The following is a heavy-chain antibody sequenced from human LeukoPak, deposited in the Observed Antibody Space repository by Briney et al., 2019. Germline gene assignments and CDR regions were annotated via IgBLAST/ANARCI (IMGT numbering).Heavy chain of an antibody. J-gene: IGHJ4*02. V-gene: IGHV4-39*07. CDR1: GVSISSSSYY. CDR3: ARGIAAQSDY. D-gene: IGHD6-6*01. Sequence: KPSETLSLTCAVSGVSISSSSYYWGWIRQPPGKGLEWIGSIYYSGSTYYNPSLKSRVTISVDTSKNQFSLKLSSVTAADTAVYYCARGIAAQSDYWGQGTLVTVSS. CDR2: IYYSGST.